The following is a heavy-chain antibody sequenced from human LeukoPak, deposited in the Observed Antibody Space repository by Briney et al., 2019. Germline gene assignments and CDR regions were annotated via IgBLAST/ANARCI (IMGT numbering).Heavy chain of an antibody. Sequence: PSETLSLTCTVSGGSISNYYWSWIRQPPGRGLEWIGYVYSSGSTNYNPSLKSRVTMSVDTSKNQFSLKLSSVTAADTAVYFCARRITLIRGVKTYYYYGMDVWGQGTTVTVSS. CDR1: GGSISNYY. CDR3: ARRITLIRGVKTYYYYGMDV. CDR2: VYSSGST. V-gene: IGHV4-59*08. D-gene: IGHD3-10*01. J-gene: IGHJ6*02.